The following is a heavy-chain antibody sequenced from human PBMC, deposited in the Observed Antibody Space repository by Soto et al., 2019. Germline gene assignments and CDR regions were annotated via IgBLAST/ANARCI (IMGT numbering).Heavy chain of an antibody. D-gene: IGHD3-22*01. V-gene: IGHV4-39*01. J-gene: IGHJ5*02. CDR2: IYYSGST. CDR1: GSSIRSTSSC. CDR3: ARARTMIDS. Sequence: PSDTLSLTCTVSGSSIRSTSSCWGWIRQPPGKGLECIGSIYYSGSTYYSPSLKSRVTISVDTSKNQFSLKLSSVTAADTAVYYCARARTMIDSWGQGTLVTVS.